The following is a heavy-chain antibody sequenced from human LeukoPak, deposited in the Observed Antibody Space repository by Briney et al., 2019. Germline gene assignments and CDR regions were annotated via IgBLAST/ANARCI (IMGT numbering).Heavy chain of an antibody. CDR1: GGSISSYY. CDR2: FYNSGRI. J-gene: IGHJ5*02. Sequence: PSETLPLTCTVSGGSISSYYWSWIRQTPGKGLEWIGSFYNSGRINYNPSLQSRVTISVDTSKNQFSLKLSSVTAADTAVYYCARERLRVVVAATVFDPWGQGTLVTVSS. CDR3: ARERLRVVVAATVFDP. V-gene: IGHV4-59*12. D-gene: IGHD2-15*01.